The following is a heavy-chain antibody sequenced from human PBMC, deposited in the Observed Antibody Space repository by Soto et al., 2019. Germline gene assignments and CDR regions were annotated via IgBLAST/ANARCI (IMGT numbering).Heavy chain of an antibody. D-gene: IGHD3-22*01. CDR2: ISVSGGST. J-gene: IGHJ3*02. CDR3: AKDMYYDDRRGYAI. Sequence: GSLDLSCAAFGFTCSRFAMSSVRPSTGKGLEWVSAISVSGGSTYCADSVKGGFTIQRDNSKSTLYLQRNSLREEDTAVYYCAKDMYYDDRRGYAIWGQGTMGTVPS. CDR1: GFTCSRFA. V-gene: IGHV3-23*01.